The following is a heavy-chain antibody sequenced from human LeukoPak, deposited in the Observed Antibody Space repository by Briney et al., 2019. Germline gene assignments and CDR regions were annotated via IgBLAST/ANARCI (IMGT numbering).Heavy chain of an antibody. J-gene: IGHJ4*02. CDR3: ARVYDNNIFDF. V-gene: IGHV2-70*04. CDR2: IDWDDGK. Sequence: SGPALLKPAQTLTLTCTFSVFSLRRTGRRVCWLRQPPGKALEWLARIDWDDGKYYNSSLQTRLTISKDASENQVVLSMTNMDPADTAIYYCARVYDNNIFDFWDQGTLVTVSS. D-gene: IGHD3-9*01. CDR1: VFSLRRTGRR.